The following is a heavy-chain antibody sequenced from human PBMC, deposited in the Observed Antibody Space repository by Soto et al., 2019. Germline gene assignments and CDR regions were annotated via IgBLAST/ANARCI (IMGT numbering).Heavy chain of an antibody. CDR3: ASFGMVRGVIPDY. CDR1: GGSISSSSYY. CDR2: IYYSGST. D-gene: IGHD3-10*01. V-gene: IGHV4-39*01. Sequence: SETLSLTCTVSGGSISSSSYYWGWIRQPPGKGLEWIGSIYYSGSTYYNPSLKSRVTISVDTSKNQFSMKLSSVTAADTALYYYASFGMVRGVIPDYWGQGTLVTVSS. J-gene: IGHJ4*02.